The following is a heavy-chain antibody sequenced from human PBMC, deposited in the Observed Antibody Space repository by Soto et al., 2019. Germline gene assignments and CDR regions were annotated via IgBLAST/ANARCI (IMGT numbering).Heavy chain of an antibody. D-gene: IGHD6-19*01. CDR3: AKDYIAVFDYYYYGMDV. CDR1: GFTFSSYG. J-gene: IGHJ6*02. Sequence: GGSLRLSCAASGFTFSSYGMHWVRQAPGKGLEWVAVISYDGSNKYYADSLKGRFTISRDNSKNTLYLQMNSLRAEDTAVYYCAKDYIAVFDYYYYGMDVWGQGTTVTVSS. CDR2: ISYDGSNK. V-gene: IGHV3-30*18.